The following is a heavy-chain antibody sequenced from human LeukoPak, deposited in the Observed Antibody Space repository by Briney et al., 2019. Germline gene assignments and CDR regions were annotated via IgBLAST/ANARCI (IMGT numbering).Heavy chain of an antibody. CDR3: AKETRGMDV. CDR2: ISYDGTNK. V-gene: IGHV3-30*18. CDR1: GFTFSSYG. J-gene: IGHJ6*02. Sequence: PGGSLRLSCVASGFTFSSYGIHWVRQAPGKGLEWVAVISYDGTNKYYADSVKGRFTISRDNSKNTLYLQMNSLRPEDTAVYYCAKETRGMDVWGQGTTVTVSS.